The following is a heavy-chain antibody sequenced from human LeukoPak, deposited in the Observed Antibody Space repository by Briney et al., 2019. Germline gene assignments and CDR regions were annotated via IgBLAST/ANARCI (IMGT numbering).Heavy chain of an antibody. D-gene: IGHD3-10*01. CDR2: INPSGGST. CDR3: ARDSRRGVRGVIIRDWDFDY. V-gene: IGHV1-46*01. Sequence: ASVKVSCKASGYTFTSYYMHWVRQAPGQGLEWMGIINPSGGSTSYAQKFQGRVTMTRDTSTSTVYMELSSLRSEDTAVYYCARDSRRGVRGVIIRDWDFDYWGQGTLVTVSS. J-gene: IGHJ4*02. CDR1: GYTFTSYY.